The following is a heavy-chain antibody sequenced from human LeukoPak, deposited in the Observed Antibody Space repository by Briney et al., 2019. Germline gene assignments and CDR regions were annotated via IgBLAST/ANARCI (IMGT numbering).Heavy chain of an antibody. J-gene: IGHJ4*02. V-gene: IGHV4-4*07. D-gene: IGHD6-19*01. Sequence: SETLSLTCTVSGGSISSYYWSWIRQPAGKGLEWIGRIYTSGSTNYNPSLKSRVTMSVDTSKNQFSLKLSSVTDADTAVYYCARKAVAGTYFDYWGQGTLVTVSS. CDR1: GGSISSYY. CDR2: IYTSGST. CDR3: ARKAVAGTYFDY.